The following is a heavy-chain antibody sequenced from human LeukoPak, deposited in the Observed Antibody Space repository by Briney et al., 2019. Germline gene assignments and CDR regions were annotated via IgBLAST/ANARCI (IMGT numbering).Heavy chain of an antibody. CDR1: GYTFTSYG. J-gene: IGHJ3*02. D-gene: IGHD1-26*01. Sequence: ASVKVSCKASGYTFTSYGISWVRQAPGQGLEWMGWISAYNGNTNYAQKLQGRVTMTTDTFTSTAYMELRSLRSDDTAVYYCARGSGWELLPGGAFDIWGQGTMVTVSS. CDR2: ISAYNGNT. V-gene: IGHV1-18*01. CDR3: ARGSGWELLPGGAFDI.